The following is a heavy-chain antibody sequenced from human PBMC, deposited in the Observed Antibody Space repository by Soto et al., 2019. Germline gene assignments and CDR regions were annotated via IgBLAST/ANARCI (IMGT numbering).Heavy chain of an antibody. CDR2: IYDGGNS. V-gene: IGHV4-39*02. Sequence: QLQLQEPGPGLVKPSETLSLTCTVSGGSISSSTSYWGWVRQPPGKGLEWIASIYDGGNSHYHPSPRCLLTISVDTSKTHLSLKLSSGTNADTDVYYCDGHSSGRLYPGLYYCGQGTRVTVSS. CDR1: GGSISSSTSY. CDR3: DGHSSGRLYPGLYY. J-gene: IGHJ4*02. D-gene: IGHD1-26*01.